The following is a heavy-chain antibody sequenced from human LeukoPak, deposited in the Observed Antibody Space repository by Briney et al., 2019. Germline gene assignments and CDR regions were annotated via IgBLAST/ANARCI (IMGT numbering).Heavy chain of an antibody. CDR2: INPKNGDT. V-gene: IGHV1-2*02. CDR1: GYPFSDYY. Sequence: ASVKVSCKTSGYPFSDYYVHWIRQASGQGLESMGWINPKNGDTKYAQRSQGRLTITMDTSIDTVYMELRSLRYDDTAVYYCARLSALWGQGTLVTVSS. J-gene: IGHJ4*02. CDR3: ARLSAL.